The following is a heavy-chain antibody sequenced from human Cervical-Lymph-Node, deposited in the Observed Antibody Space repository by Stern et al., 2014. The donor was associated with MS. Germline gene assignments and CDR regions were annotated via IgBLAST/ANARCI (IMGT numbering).Heavy chain of an antibody. CDR1: GYILSEIS. CDR2: FDPEVGET. Sequence: VQLVESGAEVKKPGASVKVSCKVSGYILSEISMHWVRQAPGKGLEWMGGFDPEVGETIYAQKFQGRVTMTKDTPKDQAYLELSSLSSDDTAVYYCATDVATGRDPTHYSHYGMDVWGQGTTVTVSS. J-gene: IGHJ6*02. V-gene: IGHV1-24*01. D-gene: IGHD1-26*01. CDR3: ATDVATGRDPTHYSHYGMDV.